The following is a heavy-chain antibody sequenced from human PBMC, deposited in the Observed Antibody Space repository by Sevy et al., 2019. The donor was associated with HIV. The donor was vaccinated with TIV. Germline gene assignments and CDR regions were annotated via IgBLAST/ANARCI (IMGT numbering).Heavy chain of an antibody. Sequence: GGSLRLSCAASGFTFSGFWMAWVRQTPGKGLEWVANIKNDGTEEYYVDSVKGRHTISRDNANHSLYLQMNRLRADDTAISYCARDPGWGAIDYWGQGILVTVSS. CDR2: IKNDGTEE. CDR1: GFTFSGFW. CDR3: ARDPGWGAIDY. V-gene: IGHV3-7*01. J-gene: IGHJ4*02. D-gene: IGHD3-16*01.